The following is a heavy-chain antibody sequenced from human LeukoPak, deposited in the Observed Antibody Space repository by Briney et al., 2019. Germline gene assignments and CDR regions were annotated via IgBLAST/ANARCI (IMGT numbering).Heavy chain of an antibody. V-gene: IGHV4-34*01. D-gene: IGHD5-18*01. J-gene: IGHJ3*02. CDR2: INHSGSP. Sequence: PETLSLTCAVYAESFSAYYWNWVRQPPGKGLEWIGEINHSGSPNSNPSLKSRVTISVDTSKNQFSLKLTSVTAADTAVYYCAGSPVDTAMRLSAFGIWGQGTMVTVSS. CDR3: AGSPVDTAMRLSAFGI. CDR1: AESFSAYY.